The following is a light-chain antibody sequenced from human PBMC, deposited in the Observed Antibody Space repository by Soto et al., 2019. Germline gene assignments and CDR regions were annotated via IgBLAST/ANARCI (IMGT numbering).Light chain of an antibody. J-gene: IGLJ3*02. CDR2: EVS. CDR1: SSDVGGYNY. CDR3: SXYTSXXXR. V-gene: IGLV2-14*01. Sequence: QSALTQPASVSGSPGQSITISCTGTSSDVGGYNYVSWYQQHPGKAPKLMIYEVSNRPSGVSNRFSGSKSGNTASLTISGLQAEDEADYYCSXYTSXXXRFGGGTXXT.